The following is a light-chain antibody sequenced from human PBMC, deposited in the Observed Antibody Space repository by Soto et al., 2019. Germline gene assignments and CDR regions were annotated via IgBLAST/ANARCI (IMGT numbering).Light chain of an antibody. Sequence: DIQMTQSPSSLSASVGDRVTITCRASQSISTSLNWYQQKPGKAPRLMINGASSLQSGVPSRFSGSGSGTDFTLTISSLQPEDFATYSCQQSYDTPWTFGQGTKVDIK. CDR3: QQSYDTPWT. CDR2: GAS. V-gene: IGKV1-39*01. J-gene: IGKJ1*01. CDR1: QSISTS.